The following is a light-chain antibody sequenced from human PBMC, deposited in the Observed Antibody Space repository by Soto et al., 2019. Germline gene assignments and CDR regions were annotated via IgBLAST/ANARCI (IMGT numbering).Light chain of an antibody. CDR1: SGDVGRYNY. Sequence: QSALTQPRSVSGSPGQSVTISCTGTSGDVGRYNYVSWYQQLPGKAPKLLLYDVAKRPSGVPDRFSGSKSGSAASLIISGLQADDEADYFCCSSAGDLYVFGSGTKV. J-gene: IGLJ1*01. V-gene: IGLV2-11*01. CDR3: CSSAGDLYV. CDR2: DVA.